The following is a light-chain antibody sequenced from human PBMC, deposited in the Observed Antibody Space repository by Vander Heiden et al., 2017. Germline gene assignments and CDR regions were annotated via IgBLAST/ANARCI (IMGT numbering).Light chain of an antibody. V-gene: IGKV3-11*01. CDR2: DAS. CDR3: QQRSNWPWT. Sequence: IVLTQSPATLSLSPGERATPSCRASQSVTFYLAWYQQKPGQPPRLLIYDASNRATGIPARFSGSGSGTDFTLTISRLEPEDFAVYFCQQRSNWPWTFGQGTKVEIK. CDR1: QSVTFY. J-gene: IGKJ1*01.